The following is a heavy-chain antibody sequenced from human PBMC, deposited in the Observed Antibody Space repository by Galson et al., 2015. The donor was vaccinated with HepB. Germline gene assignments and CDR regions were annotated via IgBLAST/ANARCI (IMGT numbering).Heavy chain of an antibody. J-gene: IGHJ2*01. Sequence: SLRLSCAVSGITFTRYAIHWVHQAPGKGLQWMAVISYNGSSTYLADSVRGRFTISRDNSKSTVYLEMNRLRPEDTGVFYCAKGDHRTPSYGRGYFEVWGRGTLVTVSS. D-gene: IGHD2-15*01. V-gene: IGHV3-30-3*01. CDR1: GITFTRYA. CDR2: ISYNGSST. CDR3: AKGDHRTPSYGRGYFEV.